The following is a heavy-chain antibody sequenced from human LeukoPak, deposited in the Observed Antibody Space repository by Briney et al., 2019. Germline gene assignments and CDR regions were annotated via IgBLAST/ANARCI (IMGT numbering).Heavy chain of an antibody. D-gene: IGHD3-3*01. CDR2: INPNSGNT. Sequence: ASVKVSCKASGYTFTNCDINWVRQATGQGLEWMGWINPNSGNTGHAQKFQGRVAITRDTSISTAYMELSSLRSEDTAVYYCARGAEWVDFWSGYPFDIWGQGTMVTVSS. V-gene: IGHV1-8*03. J-gene: IGHJ3*02. CDR3: ARGAEWVDFWSGYPFDI. CDR1: GYTFTNCD.